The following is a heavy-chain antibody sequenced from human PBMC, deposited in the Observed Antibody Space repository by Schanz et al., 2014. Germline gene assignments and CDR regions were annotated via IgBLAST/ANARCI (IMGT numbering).Heavy chain of an antibody. CDR1: RIIFGTYS. CDR3: ARFLARYQYYGVDV. J-gene: IGHJ6*02. Sequence: EVQVVESGGGLVQPGGSLRLSCTASRIIFGTYSMNWIRQTPKGLEWVSSINSRSNFIYYADSVKGRFTISRDNAKNSLYLQMNSLRAEDTAVYYCARFLARYQYYGVDVWGQGTTVIVSS. D-gene: IGHD3-3*01. CDR2: INSRSNFI. V-gene: IGHV3-21*01.